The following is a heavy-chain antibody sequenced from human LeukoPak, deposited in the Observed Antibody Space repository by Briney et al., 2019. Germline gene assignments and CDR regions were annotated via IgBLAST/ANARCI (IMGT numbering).Heavy chain of an antibody. D-gene: IGHD2-2*01. CDR1: AGTFSSYA. J-gene: IGHJ5*02. CDR3: ASDPGIVVVPAAKNWFDP. CDR2: ILPICGTA. Sequence: SVTVSCMASAGTFSSYAIGWVRHPPEQGLEWMGVILPICGTANYAQKFQGIVTITADESTSTAYMALSSLRSEDTTVYYCASDPGIVVVPAAKNWFDPWGQGTLVTVS. V-gene: IGHV1-69*13.